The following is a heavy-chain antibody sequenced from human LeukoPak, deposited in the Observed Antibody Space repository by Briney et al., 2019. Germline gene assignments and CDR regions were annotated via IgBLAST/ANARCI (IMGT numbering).Heavy chain of an antibody. J-gene: IGHJ4*02. CDR2: IYSGGNT. Sequence: PGGSLRLSCAASGFTVSSNYMSWVRQAPGKGLEWVSVIYSGGNTYYADSVKGRFTISRDNAKNSLYLQMNSLRAEDTAVYYCAREGGYCSSTSCYDYWGQGTLVTVSS. D-gene: IGHD2-2*01. CDR1: GFTVSSNY. CDR3: AREGGYCSSTSCYDY. V-gene: IGHV3-66*01.